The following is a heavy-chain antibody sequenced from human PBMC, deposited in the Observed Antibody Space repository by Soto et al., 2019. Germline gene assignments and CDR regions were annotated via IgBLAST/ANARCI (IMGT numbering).Heavy chain of an antibody. J-gene: IGHJ6*03. CDR3: AREGYCSSTSCPTFYYMDV. V-gene: IGHV1-2*04. CDR2: INPNSGGT. D-gene: IGHD2-2*01. Sequence: ASVKVSCKASGYTFTGYYMHWVRQAPGQGLEWMGWINPNSGGTNYAQKFQGWVTMTRDTSISTAYMELSRLRSDDTAVYYCAREGYCSSTSCPTFYYMDVWGKGTTVTVSS. CDR1: GYTFTGYY.